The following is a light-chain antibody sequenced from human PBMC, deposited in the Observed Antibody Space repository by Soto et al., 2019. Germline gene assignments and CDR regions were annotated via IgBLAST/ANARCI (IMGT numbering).Light chain of an antibody. J-gene: IGKJ3*01. V-gene: IGKV1-12*01. Sequence: DIQMTQSPSSVSASVGDRVTITCRASQGIDSWLAWYHQKPGKAPKLLIYAASNLQSGVPSTFSGSGVGLDVTLTISNLQPEDFVTYYCQQTNRFPLTFGPGTKVDIK. CDR1: QGIDSW. CDR3: QQTNRFPLT. CDR2: AAS.